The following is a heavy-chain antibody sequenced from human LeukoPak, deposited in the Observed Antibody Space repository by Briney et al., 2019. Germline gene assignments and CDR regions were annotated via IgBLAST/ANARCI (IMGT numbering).Heavy chain of an antibody. CDR3: TRDCGGDCYDNY. D-gene: IGHD2-21*02. CDR2: IRSKANSYAT. J-gene: IGHJ4*02. V-gene: IGHV3-73*01. CDR1: GLTFSGSA. Sequence: GGSLKLSCAASGLTFSGSAMHWVRQASGKGLEWVGRIRSKANSYATAYAASVKGRFTISRDDSKNTAYLQMNSLKTEDTAVYYCTRDCGGDCYDNYWGQETLVTVSS.